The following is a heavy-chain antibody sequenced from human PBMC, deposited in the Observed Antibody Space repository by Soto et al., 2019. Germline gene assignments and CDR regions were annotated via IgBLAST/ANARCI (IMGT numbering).Heavy chain of an antibody. V-gene: IGHV3-21*01. J-gene: IGHJ4*02. Sequence: LSLTCAASGFTFSSYSMNWVRQAPGKGLEWVSSISSSSSYIYYADSVKGRFTISRDNAKNSLYLQMNSLRAEDTAVYYCARGMDTAMDMYYFDYWGQGTLVTVSS. CDR1: GFTFSSYS. CDR3: ARGMDTAMDMYYFDY. CDR2: ISSSSSYI. D-gene: IGHD5-18*01.